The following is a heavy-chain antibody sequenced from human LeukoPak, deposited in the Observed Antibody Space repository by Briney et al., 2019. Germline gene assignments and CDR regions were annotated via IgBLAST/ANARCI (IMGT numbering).Heavy chain of an antibody. CDR3: ARGRWILAAFDL. CDR1: GGSISRYY. D-gene: IGHD5-18*01. J-gene: IGHJ3*01. Sequence: SETLSLTCTVSGGSISRYYWSWIRQPPGKGLEWIGEINHSGSTNYNPSLKRRVTISVETSKNQFSLKLSCVTAADTAVYYCARGRWILAAFDLWGQGTMVTVSS. V-gene: IGHV4-34*01. CDR2: INHSGST.